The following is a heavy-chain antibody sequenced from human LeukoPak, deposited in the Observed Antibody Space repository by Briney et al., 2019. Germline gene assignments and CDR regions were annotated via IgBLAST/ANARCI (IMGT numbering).Heavy chain of an antibody. CDR3: ALKQQLPFDY. J-gene: IGHJ4*02. Sequence: SETLSLTCTVSGGSISSSSYYWGWIRQPPGKGLEWIGSIYYSGSTYYNPSLKSRVTISVDTSKNQFSLKLSSVTAADTAVYYCALKQQLPFDYWGQGTLVTVSS. V-gene: IGHV4-39*07. D-gene: IGHD6-13*01. CDR1: GGSISSSSYY. CDR2: IYYSGST.